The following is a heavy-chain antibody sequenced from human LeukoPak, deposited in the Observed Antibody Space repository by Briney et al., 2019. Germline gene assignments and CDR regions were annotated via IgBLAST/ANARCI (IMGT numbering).Heavy chain of an antibody. V-gene: IGHV5-51*01. J-gene: IGHJ4*02. CDR3: ARASGLVLRYFDWLYDY. CDR2: IYPGDSDT. D-gene: IGHD3-9*01. Sequence: GESLKISCKGSGYSFTSYWIGWVRRMPGKGLEWMGIIYPGDSDTRYSPSFQGQVTISADKSISTAYLQWSSLKASDTAMYYCARASGLVLRYFDWLYDYWGQGTLVTVSS. CDR1: GYSFTSYW.